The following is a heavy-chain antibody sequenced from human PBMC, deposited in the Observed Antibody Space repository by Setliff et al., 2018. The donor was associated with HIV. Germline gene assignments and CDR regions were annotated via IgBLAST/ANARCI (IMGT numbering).Heavy chain of an antibody. CDR3: ARAPTGELDF. CDR1: GGSISSYY. D-gene: IGHD7-27*01. V-gene: IGHV4-4*08. J-gene: IGHJ4*02. CDR2: IYTSGSI. Sequence: SETLSLTCTVSGGSISSYYWSWIRQPPGKGLEWIGYIYTSGSINYNPSLKSRVTISVDTSNDRFSLRLSSVTAADTAVYYCARAPTGELDFWGQGTLVTVS.